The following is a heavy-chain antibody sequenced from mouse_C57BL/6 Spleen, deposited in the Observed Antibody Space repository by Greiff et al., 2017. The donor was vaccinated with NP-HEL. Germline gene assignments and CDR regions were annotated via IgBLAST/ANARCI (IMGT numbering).Heavy chain of an antibody. D-gene: IGHD4-1*01. V-gene: IGHV5-4*01. CDR1: GFTFSSYA. CDR2: ISDGGSYT. J-gene: IGHJ2*01. Sequence: EVKLQESGGGLVKPGGSLKLSCAASGFTFSSYAMSWVRQTPEKRLEWVATISDGGSYTYYPDNVKGRFTISRDNAKNNLYLQMSHLKSEDTAMYYCARERLGRGYFDYWGQGTTLTVSS. CDR3: ARERLGRGYFDY.